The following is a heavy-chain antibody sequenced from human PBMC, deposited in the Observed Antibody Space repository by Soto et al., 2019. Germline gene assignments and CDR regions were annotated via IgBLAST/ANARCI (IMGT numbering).Heavy chain of an antibody. CDR1: GFTFSDYY. D-gene: IGHD4-17*01. CDR3: AREATVTTGDY. Sequence: GGSLRLSCAASGFTFSDYYMSWSLQAPGKGLEWVSYISSSGSTIYYADSVKGRFTISRDNAKNSLYLQMNSLRAEDTAVYYCAREATVTTGDYWGQGTLVTVSS. V-gene: IGHV3-11*01. CDR2: ISSSGSTI. J-gene: IGHJ4*02.